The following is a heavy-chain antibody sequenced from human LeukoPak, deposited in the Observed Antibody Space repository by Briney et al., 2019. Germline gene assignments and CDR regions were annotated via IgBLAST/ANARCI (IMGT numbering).Heavy chain of an antibody. J-gene: IGHJ5*02. D-gene: IGHD2-8*02. CDR3: AKDVWWSVS. CDR2: IIAHGLDT. CDR1: GFTFNNHA. V-gene: IGHV3-23*01. Sequence: GGSQRLSCVASGFTFNNHAMTWVRQAPGKGLEWVSAIIAHGLDTFYAPSVKGRFTISRDNSQNTLYLQIDSLRAEDTAIYYCAKDVWWSVSWGQGTLVTVSS.